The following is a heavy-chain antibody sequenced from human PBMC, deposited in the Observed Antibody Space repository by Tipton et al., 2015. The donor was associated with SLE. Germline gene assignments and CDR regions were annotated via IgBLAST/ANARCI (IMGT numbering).Heavy chain of an antibody. J-gene: IGHJ4*02. CDR1: DASMNYFY. V-gene: IGHV4-59*01. CDR3: ARGRRVEEELDY. D-gene: IGHD3-3*01. Sequence: TLSLTCTVSDASMNYFYWTWIRQPPGKGLEWIGYIHYSGSTNCDPSLRSRVTISIDTSKNQFSLNLRSVTAADTAVYYCARGRRVEEELDYWGQGILVTVSS. CDR2: IHYSGST.